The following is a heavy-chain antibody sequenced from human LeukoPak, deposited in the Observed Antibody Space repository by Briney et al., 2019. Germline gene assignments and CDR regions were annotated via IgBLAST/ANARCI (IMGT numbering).Heavy chain of an antibody. CDR1: GFTFSSYW. V-gene: IGHV3-74*01. Sequence: GGSLRLSCAVSGFTFSSYWMHWVRQTPGKGLLRVSRINADGTNTDYADSVKGRFTISRDNAKNTLYLQMNSLRAEDTAVYYCAKGRSMVRGVKYYFDYWGQGTLVTVSS. D-gene: IGHD3-10*01. J-gene: IGHJ4*02. CDR2: INADGTNT. CDR3: AKGRSMVRGVKYYFDY.